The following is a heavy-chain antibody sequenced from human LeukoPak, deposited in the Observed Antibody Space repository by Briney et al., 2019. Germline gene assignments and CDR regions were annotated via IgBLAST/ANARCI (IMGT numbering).Heavy chain of an antibody. V-gene: IGHV3-23*01. CDR1: GFTFSSYA. CDR3: ASARDPHFDY. Sequence: AGGSLRLSCAASGFTFSSYAMSWVRQAPGKGLEWVSSISASGGSTYYADSVKGRFTISGDNAKNSLYLQMNSLRAEDTAVYYCASARDPHFDYWGQGTLVTVSS. J-gene: IGHJ4*02. CDR2: ISASGGST.